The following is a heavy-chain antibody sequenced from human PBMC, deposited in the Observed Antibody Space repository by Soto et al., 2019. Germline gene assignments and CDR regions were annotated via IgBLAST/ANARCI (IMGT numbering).Heavy chain of an antibody. V-gene: IGHV1-2*02. CDR1: GYTFTGYY. D-gene: IGHD3-22*01. J-gene: IGHJ4*02. CDR2: INPNSGGT. CDR3: ASPNNDSSGYYYFDY. Sequence: ASVKVSCKASGYTFTGYYMHWVRQAPGQGLEWMGWINPNSGGTNYAQKFQGRVTMTRDTSISTAYMELSRLRSDDTAVYYCASPNNDSSGYYYFDYWGQGTLVTVSS.